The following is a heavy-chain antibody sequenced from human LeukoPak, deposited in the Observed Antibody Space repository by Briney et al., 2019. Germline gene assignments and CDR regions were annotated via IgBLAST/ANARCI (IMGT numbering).Heavy chain of an antibody. CDR1: GGSFSGYY. D-gene: IGHD2-21*02. CDR2: INHSGST. V-gene: IGHV4-34*01. CDR3: ARGIWSTTLTAYYLDY. Sequence: PSETLSLTCAVYGGSFSGYYWSWIRQPPGKGLEWIGEINHSGSTNYNPSLKSRVTISVDTSKNQFSLKLSSVTAADTAVYYCARGIWSTTLTAYYLDYWGQGTLVTVSS. J-gene: IGHJ4*02.